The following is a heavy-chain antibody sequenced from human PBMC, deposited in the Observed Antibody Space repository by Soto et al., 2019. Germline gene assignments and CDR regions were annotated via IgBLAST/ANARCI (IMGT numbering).Heavy chain of an antibody. V-gene: IGHV3-23*01. D-gene: IGHD1-7*01. CDR3: AKRATGTSFDY. J-gene: IGHJ4*02. CDR1: GFTFSSYA. Sequence: EVQLLESGGGLVQPGGSLRLSCAASGFTFSSYAMSWVRQAPGKGLEWVSVISGSGDSTYYAVYVKGRFTISRDNSKNTLYLQMSSLRAEDTVVYYCAKRATGTSFDYWGQGTLVTVSS. CDR2: ISGSGDST.